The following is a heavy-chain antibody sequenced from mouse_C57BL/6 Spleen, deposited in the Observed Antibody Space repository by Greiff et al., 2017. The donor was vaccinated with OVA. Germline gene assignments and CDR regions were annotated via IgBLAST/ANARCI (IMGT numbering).Heavy chain of an antibody. CDR2: INPSSGYT. V-gene: IGHV1-4*01. Sequence: VQLQQSGAELARPGASVKMSCKASGYTFTSYTMHWVKQRPGQGLEWIGYINPSSGYTKYNQKFKDKATLTADKSSSTAYMQLSSLTSEDSAVYYGARVGITTVVGYFDYWGQGTTLTVSS. CDR1: GYTFTSYT. CDR3: ARVGITTVVGYFDY. J-gene: IGHJ2*01. D-gene: IGHD1-1*01.